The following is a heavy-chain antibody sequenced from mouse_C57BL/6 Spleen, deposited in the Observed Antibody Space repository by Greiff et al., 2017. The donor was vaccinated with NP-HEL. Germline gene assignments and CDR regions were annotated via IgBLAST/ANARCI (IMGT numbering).Heavy chain of an antibody. Sequence: VHVKQSGAELVRPGASVKLSCTASGFNITDYYMHWVKQRHEQGLEWIGRLDPEDGDTDYAPKFQGKATMTADTSSNTAYLQLSSLTSEDTAVYYCTTEYYYGSSYYFDYWGQGTTLTVSS. CDR1: GFNITDYY. J-gene: IGHJ2*01. D-gene: IGHD1-1*01. CDR3: TTEYYYGSSYYFDY. CDR2: LDPEDGDT. V-gene: IGHV14-1*01.